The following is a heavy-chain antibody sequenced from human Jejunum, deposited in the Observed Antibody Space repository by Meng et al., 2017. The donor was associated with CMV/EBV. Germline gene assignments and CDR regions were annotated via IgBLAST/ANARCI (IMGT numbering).Heavy chain of an antibody. Sequence: SGFTFSGHWMHWVRQGPGKGLVWVARVNSGGSDISYADSVKSRFIISRDNAKNTLYLQMNSLRAEDMAVYYCVRAGSGNAYGLFDSWGQGTLVTVSS. CDR2: VNSGGSDI. CDR3: VRAGSGNAYGLFDS. V-gene: IGHV3-74*01. D-gene: IGHD1-26*01. CDR1: GFTFSGHW. J-gene: IGHJ4*02.